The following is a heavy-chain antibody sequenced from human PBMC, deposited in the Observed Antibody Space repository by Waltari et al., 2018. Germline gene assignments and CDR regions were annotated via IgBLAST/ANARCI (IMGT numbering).Heavy chain of an antibody. CDR2: IDPKTGAT. J-gene: IGHJ4*02. D-gene: IGHD1-1*01. V-gene: IGHV1-2*06. CDR1: GYTFTGHF. CDR3: ARDAAHTTPGDY. Sequence: QVQLVQSGAEAKKPGASVKVSCKASGYTFTGHFMHWVRQAPGQGLEWMGHIDPKTGATNYPQNFQGRVTMTRDTSISTVYIELSGLTSDDTAVYYCARDAAHTTPGDYWGQGTLVTVSS.